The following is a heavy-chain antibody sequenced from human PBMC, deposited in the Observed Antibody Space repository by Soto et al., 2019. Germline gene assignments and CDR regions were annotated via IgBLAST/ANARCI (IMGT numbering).Heavy chain of an antibody. V-gene: IGHV3-30-3*01. D-gene: IGHD6-13*01. Sequence: QVQLVESGGGVVQPGRSLRLSCTASGFRFSSFAMHWVRQTPGKGLVWVAVISSDGSRDYYADSVKGRFTISRDNSNNTLYLQTGSLGGEDTTVYFCERARIGAAGTGAYFDYWGQGTLVTVSS. CDR2: ISSDGSRD. J-gene: IGHJ4*02. CDR3: ERARIGAAGTGAYFDY. CDR1: GFRFSSFA.